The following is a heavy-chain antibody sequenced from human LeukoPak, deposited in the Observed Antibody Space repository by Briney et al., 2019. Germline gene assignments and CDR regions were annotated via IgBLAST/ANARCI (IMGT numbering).Heavy chain of an antibody. CDR1: GFTFDDYA. D-gene: IGHD3-22*01. Sequence: GRSLRLSCAASGFTFDDYAMHWVRHAPGKGLEWVSGISWNSGSMVYADSVRGRFTISRDNAKNSLYLQMNSLRAEDTALYYCAKDSDSSGYHFDYWGQGTLVTVSS. CDR3: AKDSDSSGYHFDY. J-gene: IGHJ4*02. V-gene: IGHV3-9*01. CDR2: ISWNSGSM.